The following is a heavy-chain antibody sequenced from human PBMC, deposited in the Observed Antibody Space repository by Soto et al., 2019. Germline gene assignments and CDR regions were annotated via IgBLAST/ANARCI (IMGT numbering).Heavy chain of an antibody. V-gene: IGHV5-51*01. D-gene: IGHD1-26*01. J-gene: IGHJ4*02. CDR1: GYSFTKYW. Sequence: SGESLKISCQGSGYSFTKYWIGWVRQMPGKGLEWMGMIYPGDSDARYSPSFQGQVIISADKSINTAYLQWSSLQPSDTAIYYCARTYSGTYPPPYYFDSWGQGTLVTVSS. CDR2: IYPGDSDA. CDR3: ARTYSGTYPPPYYFDS.